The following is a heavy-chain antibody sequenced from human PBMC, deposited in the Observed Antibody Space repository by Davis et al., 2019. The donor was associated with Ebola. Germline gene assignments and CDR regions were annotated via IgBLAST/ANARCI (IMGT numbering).Heavy chain of an antibody. CDR3: ARNPLFASYYYGMDV. J-gene: IGHJ6*02. Sequence: AASVKVSCKASGYTFTSYGISWVRQAPGQGLEWMGWISAYNGNTNYAQKLQGRVTMTTDTSTSTAYMELSRLRSDDTAVYYCARNPLFASYYYGMDVWGQGTTVTVSS. CDR2: ISAYNGNT. V-gene: IGHV1-18*01. CDR1: GYTFTSYG. D-gene: IGHD2-21*01.